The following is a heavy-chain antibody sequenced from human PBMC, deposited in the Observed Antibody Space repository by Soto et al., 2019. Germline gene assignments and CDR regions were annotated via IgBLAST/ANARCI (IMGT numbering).Heavy chain of an antibody. CDR3: ARSHGSSTSLEIYYYYYYGMEV. Sequence: QVQLVQSGAEVKKPGSSVKVSCKASGGTFSSYAISWVRQAPGQGLEWMGGIIPISGTANYAQKFQGRVTITADESTRTAYMELSSLRSEETAVYYCARSHGSSTSLEIYYYYYYGMEVWGQGTTVTVSS. CDR1: GGTFSSYA. V-gene: IGHV1-69*01. J-gene: IGHJ6*02. D-gene: IGHD2-2*01. CDR2: IIPISGTA.